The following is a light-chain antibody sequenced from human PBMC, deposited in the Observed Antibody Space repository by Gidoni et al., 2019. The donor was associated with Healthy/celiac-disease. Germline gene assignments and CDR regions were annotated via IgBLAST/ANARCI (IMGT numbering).Light chain of an antibody. Sequence: NFMLTQPHSVSESPGKTVTISCTRSSGSIASNYVQLYQQRPGSAPTTVIYEDNQRPSGVPDRFSGSIDSSSNSASLTISGLKTEDEADYYCQSYDSSPGVVFGGGTKLTVL. CDR3: QSYDSSPGVV. V-gene: IGLV6-57*04. CDR1: SGSIASNY. J-gene: IGLJ2*01. CDR2: EDN.